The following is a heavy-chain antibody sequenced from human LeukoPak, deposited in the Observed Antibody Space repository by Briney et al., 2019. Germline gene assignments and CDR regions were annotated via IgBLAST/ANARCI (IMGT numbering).Heavy chain of an antibody. D-gene: IGHD2-15*01. CDR1: GYTFTGYY. CDR2: INPNSGGT. J-gene: IGHJ4*02. V-gene: IGHV1-2*06. Sequence: ASVKVSCKASGYTFTGYYMHWVRQAPGQGLEYMGQINPNSGGTNYVQKFQGTVTMTRDTSISTAYMELSRLRYDDTAMYYCARGTDCSGGSCLDYWGQGTQVTVSS. CDR3: ARGTDCSGGSCLDY.